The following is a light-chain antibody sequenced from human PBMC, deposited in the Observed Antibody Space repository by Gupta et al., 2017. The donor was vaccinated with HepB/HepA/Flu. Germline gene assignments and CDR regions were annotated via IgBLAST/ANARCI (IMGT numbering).Light chain of an antibody. CDR2: GKT. CDR3: NCRDSSGNHLV. J-gene: IGLJ2*01. V-gene: IGLV3-19*01. Sequence: SSELTQDPAVSVALGQTVRITCQGDILRGHFVSWYQQKPRQAPILVIYGKTNRPSEIPDRFSGSSSGDIASLTTTGAQAEDEADYYCNCRDSSGNHLVFGGGTKLTV. CDR1: ILRGHF.